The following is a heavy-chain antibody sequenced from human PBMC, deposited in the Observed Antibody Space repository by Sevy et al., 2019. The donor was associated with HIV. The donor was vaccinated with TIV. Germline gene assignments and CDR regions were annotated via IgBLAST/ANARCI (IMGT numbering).Heavy chain of an antibody. J-gene: IGHJ4*02. CDR1: GFTFSKYS. Sequence: GGSLRLSCAASGFTFSKYSMSWVRQPPGKGLEWVSTLSFGCGEINYADSVKGRFTISRDNSKCSVYLQMNNLRPKDMAVYYCAREGCTKPHDYWGQGTLVTVSS. CDR2: LSFGCGEI. V-gene: IGHV3-23*01. CDR3: AREGCTKPHDY. D-gene: IGHD2-8*01.